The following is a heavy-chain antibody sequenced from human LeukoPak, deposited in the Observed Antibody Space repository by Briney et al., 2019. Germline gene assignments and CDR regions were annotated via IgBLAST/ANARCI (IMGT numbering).Heavy chain of an antibody. CDR3: AKDYDILTGYYFDY. J-gene: IGHJ4*02. Sequence: PGGSLRLSCAASGFTFSSYGMHWVRQAPGKGLEWVAVISYDGSNKYYADSVKGRFTISRDNSKSTLYLQMNSLRAEDTAVYYCAKDYDILTGYYFDYWGQGTLVTVSS. V-gene: IGHV3-30*18. CDR2: ISYDGSNK. D-gene: IGHD3-9*01. CDR1: GFTFSSYG.